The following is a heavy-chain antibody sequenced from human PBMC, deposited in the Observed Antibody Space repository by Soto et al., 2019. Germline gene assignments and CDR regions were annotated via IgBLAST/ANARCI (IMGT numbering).Heavy chain of an antibody. D-gene: IGHD6-13*01. CDR3: ARGRVSSSRWYDRYYYYGMDX. CDR1: GGSFSGYY. J-gene: IGHJ6*02. V-gene: IGHV4-34*01. CDR2: INHSGST. Sequence: DTLSLTCAVYGGSFSGYYWSWIRQPPGKGLEWIVEINHSGSTNYNPSLKSRVTISVDTSKKQFSLKLSSVTAADTAVYYCARGRVSSSRWYDRYYYYGMDXWGQGTTVTVS.